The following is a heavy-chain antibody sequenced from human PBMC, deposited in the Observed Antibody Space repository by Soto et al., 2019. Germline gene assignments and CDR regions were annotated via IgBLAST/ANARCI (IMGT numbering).Heavy chain of an antibody. CDR1: GALVTMGENY. V-gene: IGHV4-30-4*08. CDR3: VRDLPHCYTCNV. D-gene: IGHD2-15*01. Sequence: SETLALTCSVSGALVTMGENYLSWVRQPPGKGLEWLGYIYDSGVTSYTPALKSRVTLSLDRPNNQVSLKLRSVTAADTAVYFCVRDLPHCYTCNVWGHGTVVTVSS. CDR2: IYDSGVT. J-gene: IGHJ3*01.